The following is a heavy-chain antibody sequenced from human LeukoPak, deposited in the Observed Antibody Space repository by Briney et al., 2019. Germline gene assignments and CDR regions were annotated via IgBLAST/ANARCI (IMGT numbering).Heavy chain of an antibody. CDR3: ARLDTAMAKDAFDI. CDR1: GFTFSTHW. Sequence: GGSLRLSCAASGFTFSTHWMYWVRQAPGEGLVWVSRINSDGRSTNYADSVKGRFTISRDNAKNTLYLQMNSLRAEDTAVYYCARLDTAMAKDAFDIWGQGTMVTVSS. V-gene: IGHV3-74*01. CDR2: INSDGRST. D-gene: IGHD5-18*01. J-gene: IGHJ3*02.